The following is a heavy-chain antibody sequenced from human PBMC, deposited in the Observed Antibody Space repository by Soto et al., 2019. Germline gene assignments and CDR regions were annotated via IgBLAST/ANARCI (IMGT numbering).Heavy chain of an antibody. CDR2: FYDSGST. D-gene: IGHD6-6*01. CDR1: GGSISGGFY. Sequence: QVQLQESGPGLVKPSETLSLTCIVSGGSISGGFYWTWIRQLPGKGLEWIGFFYDSGSTYYNAALKSRLTISVDKSNNQFTLRLRSMTAADTAMYYCARGPRQLGGTYYYGMDPWGPGTSVTVSS. J-gene: IGHJ6*02. V-gene: IGHV4-31*03. CDR3: ARGPRQLGGTYYYGMDP.